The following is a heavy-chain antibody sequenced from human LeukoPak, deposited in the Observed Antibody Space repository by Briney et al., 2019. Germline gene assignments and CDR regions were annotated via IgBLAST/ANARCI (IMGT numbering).Heavy chain of an antibody. V-gene: IGHV1-2*02. CDR2: INPNIGGT. CDR3: ARCGSGTDLDDYYFMDV. J-gene: IGHJ6*03. D-gene: IGHD3-10*01. CDR1: GYTFTGFY. Sequence: ASVKVSCKASGYTFTGFYIHWVRQAPGQGPEWMGWINPNIGGTNYAQKFRGRVSLTRDTSTSTAYMELNSLRSDDTAVYYCARCGSGTDLDDYYFMDVWGKGTTVTVSS.